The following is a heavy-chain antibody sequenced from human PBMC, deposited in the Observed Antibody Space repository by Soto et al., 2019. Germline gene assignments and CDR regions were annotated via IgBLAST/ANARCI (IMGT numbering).Heavy chain of an antibody. CDR1: GFTFSSYA. V-gene: IGHV3-30-3*01. CDR2: ISYDGSNK. CDR3: ARDGQYSYGTFDY. Sequence: PGGSLRLSCAASGFTFSSYAMHWVRQAPGKGLEWVAVISYDGSNKYYADSVKGRFTISRDNSKNTLYLQMNSLRAEDKAVYYCARDGQYSYGTFDYWGQGTLVTVSS. D-gene: IGHD5-18*01. J-gene: IGHJ4*02.